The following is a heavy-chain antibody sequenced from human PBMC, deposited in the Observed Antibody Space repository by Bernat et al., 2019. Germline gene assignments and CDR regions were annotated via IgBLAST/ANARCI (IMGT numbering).Heavy chain of an antibody. CDR1: GGTFSRHA. D-gene: IGHD2-2*01. CDR2: IIPLFGTA. J-gene: IGHJ4*02. Sequence: QVQLVQSGAEVKKPGSSVKVSCKASGGTFSRHAINWVRQAPGQGLEWMGGIIPLFGTASYAQKFQGRVTITADESTSTAYMDLSSPRSEDTAVYYCARGSSDCSRSSCPYDYWGQGILVTVSS. V-gene: IGHV1-69*01. CDR3: ARGSSDCSRSSCPYDY.